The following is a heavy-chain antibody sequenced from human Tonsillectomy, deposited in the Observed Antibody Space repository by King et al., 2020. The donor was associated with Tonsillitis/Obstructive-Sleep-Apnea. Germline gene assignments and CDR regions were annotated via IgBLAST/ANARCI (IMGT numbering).Heavy chain of an antibody. D-gene: IGHD1-1*01. Sequence: QVQLQQWGAGLLKPSETLSLTCAVYGGSFSGYYWSWIRQPPGKGLEWIGEINHSGSTNYNPSLKSRVTISVDTSKNQFSLKLSSVTAADTAVYYCASSKVHFRTGFPYYYYMDVWGKGTTVTVSS. CDR3: ASSKVHFRTGFPYYYYMDV. CDR1: GGSFSGYY. J-gene: IGHJ6*03. CDR2: INHSGST. V-gene: IGHV4-34*01.